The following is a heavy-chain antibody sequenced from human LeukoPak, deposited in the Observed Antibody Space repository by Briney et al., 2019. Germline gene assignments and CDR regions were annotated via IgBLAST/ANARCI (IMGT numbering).Heavy chain of an antibody. CDR2: VYYVGNA. J-gene: IGHJ5*02. Sequence: SETLSVTCTVSGGSVRSSRPYWGWIRQSPGKGLEWIGSVYYVGNAYYRPSLLSRATISIDTSKTHISLRLTSMTATDTGIYYCATHDEGSYFETWGQGALVTVSS. V-gene: IGHV4-39*02. CDR1: GGSVRSSRPY. CDR3: ATHDEGSYFET. D-gene: IGHD3-10*01.